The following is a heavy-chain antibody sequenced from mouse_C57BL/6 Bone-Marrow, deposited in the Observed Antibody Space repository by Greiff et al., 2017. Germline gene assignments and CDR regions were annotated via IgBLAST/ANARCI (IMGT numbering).Heavy chain of an antibody. CDR2: ILPGSGST. J-gene: IGHJ4*01. CDR1: GYTFSSYW. Sequence: QVQLQQSGAELMQPGASVKISCKATGYTFSSYWIEWVKQWPGHGLEWLGEILPGSGSTNDNEKFKGKATFTAETSSNTAYMQLSSLTSEDSAVYYCAHKVVETYYAMDYWGQGTSVTVSS. D-gene: IGHD1-1*01. CDR3: AHKVVETYYAMDY. V-gene: IGHV1-9*01.